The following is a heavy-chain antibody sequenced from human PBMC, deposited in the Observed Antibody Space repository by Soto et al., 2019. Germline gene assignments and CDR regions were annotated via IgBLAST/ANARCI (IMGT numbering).Heavy chain of an antibody. D-gene: IGHD2-15*01. Sequence: PGGSLRLSCAGSGFTFSSHAMSWVRQAPGKGLEWVSSISGSGSNTHYADSVKGRFAISRDNSKNTLYLQMNSLRAEDTAVYYCAKDPQMGPFYCSGGSCYSGFDPWGQGTLVTVSS. V-gene: IGHV3-23*01. CDR2: ISGSGSNT. CDR3: AKDPQMGPFYCSGGSCYSGFDP. CDR1: GFTFSSHA. J-gene: IGHJ5*02.